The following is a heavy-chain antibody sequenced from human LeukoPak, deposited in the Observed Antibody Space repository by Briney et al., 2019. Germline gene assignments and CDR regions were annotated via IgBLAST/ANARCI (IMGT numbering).Heavy chain of an antibody. Sequence: GSLRLSCAASGFSFSTYAISWVRQAPGKGLEWIGSIYYSGTTYYNPSLKSRVTISIDTSKSQFSLKLTSVTAADTAVYYCARDIPTGYHDYWGQGTLVTVSS. D-gene: IGHD3-9*01. J-gene: IGHJ4*02. CDR2: IYYSGTT. V-gene: IGHV4-39*07. CDR1: GFSFSTYA. CDR3: ARDIPTGYHDY.